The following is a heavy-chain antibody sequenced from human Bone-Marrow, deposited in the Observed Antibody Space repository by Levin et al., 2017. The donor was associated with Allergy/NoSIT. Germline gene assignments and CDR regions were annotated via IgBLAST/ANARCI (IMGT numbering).Heavy chain of an antibody. CDR3: ARAVRGHLLSDF. D-gene: IGHD3-10*01. J-gene: IGHJ4*02. V-gene: IGHV1-8*01. CDR2: MNPSSTNT. CDR1: GYIFTSFD. Sequence: ASVKVSCKTSGYIFTSFDIIWVRQATGQGLEWMGWMNPSSTNTGYSQRFQGRVTMTATTSINTAYMELSSLTSEDTALYFCARAVRGHLLSDFWGQGTQVTVSS.